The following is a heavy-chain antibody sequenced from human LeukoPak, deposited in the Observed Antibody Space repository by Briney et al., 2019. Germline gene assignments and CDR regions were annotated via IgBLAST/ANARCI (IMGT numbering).Heavy chain of an antibody. Sequence: PGGSLRLSCAASGFTFSSYGMHWVRQAPGKGLEWVAVISLDGSQKYYADSVKGRFTISRDNSKNTLFLQMNSLSAEDTAVFYCAKDYRDAFDIWGQGTMVTVSS. CDR2: ISLDGSQK. CDR3: AKDYRDAFDI. V-gene: IGHV3-30*18. J-gene: IGHJ3*02. CDR1: GFTFSSYG.